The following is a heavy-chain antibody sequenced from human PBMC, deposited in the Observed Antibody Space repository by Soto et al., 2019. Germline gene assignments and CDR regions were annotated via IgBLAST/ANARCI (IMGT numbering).Heavy chain of an antibody. CDR3: AKDPVITFGGVIVNWFDP. Sequence: PGGSLRLSCAASGFTFSSYAMSWVRQAPGKGLEWVSAISGSGGSTYYADSVKGRFTISRDNSKNTLYLQMNSLRAEDTAVYYCAKDPVITFGGVIVNWFDPWGQGTLVTVSS. CDR1: GFTFSSYA. CDR2: ISGSGGST. J-gene: IGHJ5*02. V-gene: IGHV3-23*01. D-gene: IGHD3-16*02.